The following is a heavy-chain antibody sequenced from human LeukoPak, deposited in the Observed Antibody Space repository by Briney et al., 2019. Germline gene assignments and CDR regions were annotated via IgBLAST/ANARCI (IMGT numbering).Heavy chain of an antibody. J-gene: IGHJ6*02. CDR1: GFIFGGYV. CDR3: AKAGNWDQGYYYYGMDA. V-gene: IGHV3-23*01. D-gene: IGHD7-27*01. Sequence: GGSQRLSCAASGFIFGGYVMSWVRQAPGKGLEWVSSISGNGGITYYADSLKGRFIISRDNSTNTLYLQMNGLRAEDTAIYYCAKAGNWDQGYYYYGMDAWGRGTTVTVS. CDR2: ISGNGGIT.